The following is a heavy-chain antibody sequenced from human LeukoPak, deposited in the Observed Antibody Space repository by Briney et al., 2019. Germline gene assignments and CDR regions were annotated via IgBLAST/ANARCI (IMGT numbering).Heavy chain of an antibody. J-gene: IGHJ4*02. Sequence: SETLSLTCTVSGASLNSYYWSWIRQPAGKGLEWIGRIYSGGSTNYDPSLKSRVTLSVDTSKNQFSLRLSSLTVADTAVYYCAREGRYGDYEGYWGQGTLVTVSS. CDR1: GASLNSYY. CDR3: AREGRYGDYEGY. CDR2: IYSGGST. D-gene: IGHD4-17*01. V-gene: IGHV4-4*07.